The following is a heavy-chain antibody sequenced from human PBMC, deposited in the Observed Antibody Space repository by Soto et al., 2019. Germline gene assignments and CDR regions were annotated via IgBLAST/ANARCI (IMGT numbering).Heavy chain of an antibody. CDR3: AKHQGLGYCSSTSCYPNWFDP. D-gene: IGHD2-2*01. CDR1: GFTFSSYA. CDR2: ISGSGGST. J-gene: IGHJ5*02. V-gene: IGHV3-23*01. Sequence: GGSLRLSCAASGFTFSSYAMSWVRQAPGKGLEWVSAISGSGGSTYYADSVKGRFTISRDNSKNTLYLQMNSLRAEDTAVYYCAKHQGLGYCSSTSCYPNWFDPWGQGTLVTVSS.